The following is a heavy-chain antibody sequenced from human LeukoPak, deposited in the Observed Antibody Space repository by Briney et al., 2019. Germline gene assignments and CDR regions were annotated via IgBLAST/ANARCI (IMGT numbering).Heavy chain of an antibody. CDR2: ISAYKGNT. CDR1: GYTFSTYG. V-gene: IGHV1-18*01. Sequence: ASVKVSCKASGYTFSTYGISWVRQAPGQGLEWMGWISAYKGNTYYAQKLQGRVTMTTDTSTSTAYMDLRSLRSDDTAVYYCARDQAATNTQVRFCLDWGQGTLVTVSS. J-gene: IGHJ4*02. CDR3: ARDQAATNTQVRFCLD. D-gene: IGHD3-9*01.